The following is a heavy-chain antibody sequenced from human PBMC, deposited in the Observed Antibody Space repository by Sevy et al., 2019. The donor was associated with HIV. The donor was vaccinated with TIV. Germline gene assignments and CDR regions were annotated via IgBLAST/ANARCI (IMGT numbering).Heavy chain of an antibody. D-gene: IGHD3-3*01. CDR2: ISGYDGKR. CDR3: ARDAIFGANPFDY. CDR1: GYTFSGYG. Sequence: ASVKVSCKASGYTFSGYGISWVRQAPGQGLEWMGWISGYDGKRNYAQRVQGRVTMTRDTSTSTAYMELRSLRSDDTAVYYCARDAIFGANPFDYWGQGTLVTVSS. J-gene: IGHJ4*02. V-gene: IGHV1-18*04.